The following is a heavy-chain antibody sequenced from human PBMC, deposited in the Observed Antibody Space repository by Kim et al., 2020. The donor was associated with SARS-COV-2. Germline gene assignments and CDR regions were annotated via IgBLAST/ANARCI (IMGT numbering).Heavy chain of an antibody. J-gene: IGHJ4*02. D-gene: IGHD3-3*01. V-gene: IGHV4-34*01. CDR2: INHSGST. CDR3: ARVLPYYDFWSGYGGFDY. CDR1: GGSFSGYY. Sequence: SETLSLTCAVYGGSFSGYYWSWIRQPPGKGLEWIGEINHSGSTNYNPSLKSRVTISVDTSKNQFSLKLSSVTAADTAVYYCARVLPYYDFWSGYGGFDYWGQGTLVTVSS.